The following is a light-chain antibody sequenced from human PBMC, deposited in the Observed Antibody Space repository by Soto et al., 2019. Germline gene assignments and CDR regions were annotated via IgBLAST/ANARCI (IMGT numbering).Light chain of an antibody. CDR3: ASWDTDVSAV. CDR1: IFDVGNNF. CDR2: HDD. V-gene: IGLV1-51*01. Sequence: QSVLTQPPSVSAAPGKKVTISCSGTIFDVGNNFVSWYQHFPGTAPKLLIYHDDRRPSGIPDRFSASKSGTSATLRIARVQTGDEADYYCASWDTDVSAVFGGGTKVTVL. J-gene: IGLJ2*01.